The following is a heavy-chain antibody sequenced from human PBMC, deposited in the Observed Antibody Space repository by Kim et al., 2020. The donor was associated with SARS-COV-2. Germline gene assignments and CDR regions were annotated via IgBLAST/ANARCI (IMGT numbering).Heavy chain of an antibody. CDR1: GFTFSSYA. Sequence: GGSLRLSCAASGFTFSSYAMHWVRQAPGKGLEWVAVISYDGSNKYYADSVKGRFTISRDNSKNTLYLQMNSLRAEDTAVYYCASDVPYYYDSSAPGYFDYWGQGTLVTVSS. J-gene: IGHJ4*02. D-gene: IGHD3-22*01. V-gene: IGHV3-30-3*01. CDR3: ASDVPYYYDSSAPGYFDY. CDR2: ISYDGSNK.